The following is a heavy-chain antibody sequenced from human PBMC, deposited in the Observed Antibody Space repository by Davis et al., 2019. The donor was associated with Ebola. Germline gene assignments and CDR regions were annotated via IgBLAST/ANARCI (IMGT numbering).Heavy chain of an antibody. CDR1: GFTFSTFA. CDR3: AKGSVITRGGFDP. Sequence: GGSLRLSCAASGFTFSTFAMSWVRQAPGQRLEWVSTISGSATSTYYPDSLKGRFTVSRDNSKNTLYLQMNSLRAEDTAVYYCAKGSVITRGGFDPWGQGTLVTVSS. J-gene: IGHJ5*02. CDR2: ISGSATST. D-gene: IGHD3-22*01. V-gene: IGHV3-23*01.